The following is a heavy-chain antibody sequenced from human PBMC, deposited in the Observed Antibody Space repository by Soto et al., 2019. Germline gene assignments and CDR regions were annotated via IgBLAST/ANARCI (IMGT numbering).Heavy chain of an antibody. CDR1: GGSISSGGYS. Sequence: SETLSLTCAVSGGSISSGGYSWSWIRQPPGKGLEWIGYIYHSGSTYYNPSLKSRVTISVDRSKNQFSLKLSSVTAADTAVYYCARGKGRGRIVVVNTRHDAFDIWGQGTMVTVSS. CDR2: IYHSGST. D-gene: IGHD3-22*01. V-gene: IGHV4-30-2*01. CDR3: ARGKGRGRIVVVNTRHDAFDI. J-gene: IGHJ3*02.